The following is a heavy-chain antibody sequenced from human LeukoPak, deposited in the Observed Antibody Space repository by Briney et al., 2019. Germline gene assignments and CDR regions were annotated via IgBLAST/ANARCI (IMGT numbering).Heavy chain of an antibody. V-gene: IGHV3-33*01. J-gene: IGHJ4*02. Sequence: PGGSLRLSCAASGITFRNYGMHWVRQAPGKGLEWVAVIWYDGSNKDYADSVKGRFTVSRDNSRNTLFLQMNSLRVEDTAVYYCAIDRATQYFDYWGQGTLVSVPS. CDR2: IWYDGSNK. CDR3: AIDRATQYFDY. D-gene: IGHD2-15*01. CDR1: GITFRNYG.